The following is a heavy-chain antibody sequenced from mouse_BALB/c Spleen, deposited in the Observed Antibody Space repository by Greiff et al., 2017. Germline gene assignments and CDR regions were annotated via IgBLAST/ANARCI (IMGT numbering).Heavy chain of an antibody. Sequence: DVQLVESGGGLVQPGGSRKLSCAASGFTFSDYGMAWVRQAPGKGPEWVAFISNLAYSIYYADTVTGRFTISRENAKNTLYLEMSSLRSEDTAMYYCARVPYYYAMDYWGQGTSVTVSS. CDR1: GFTFSDYG. J-gene: IGHJ4*01. V-gene: IGHV5-15*02. CDR3: ARVPYYYAMDY. CDR2: ISNLAYSI.